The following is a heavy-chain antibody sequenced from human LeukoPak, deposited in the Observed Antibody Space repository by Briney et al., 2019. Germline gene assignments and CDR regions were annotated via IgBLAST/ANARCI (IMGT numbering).Heavy chain of an antibody. CDR1: GYTFTSYG. V-gene: IGHV1-18*01. CDR3: AMTFGVVVVAATYY. J-gene: IGHJ4*02. CDR2: ISAYNGNT. D-gene: IGHD2-15*01. Sequence: GASVKVSCKASGYTFTSYGISWVRQAPGQGLEWTGWISAYNGNTNYAQKLQGRVTMTTDTSTSTAYMELRSLRSDDAAVYYCAMTFGVVVVAATYYWGQGTLVTVSS.